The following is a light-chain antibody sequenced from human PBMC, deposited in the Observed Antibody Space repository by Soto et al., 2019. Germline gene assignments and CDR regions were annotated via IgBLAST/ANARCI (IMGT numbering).Light chain of an antibody. Sequence: EIVLTQSPGTLSFSPGERATLSCRASQSVSSSYLAWYQQKPGQAPRLLIYDASSRATGIPDRFSGSGSGTDFTLTISGLEPEDFAVYYWQQYGSSPYTFGQGTELEI. V-gene: IGKV3-20*01. CDR2: DAS. CDR3: QQYGSSPYT. CDR1: QSVSSSY. J-gene: IGKJ2*01.